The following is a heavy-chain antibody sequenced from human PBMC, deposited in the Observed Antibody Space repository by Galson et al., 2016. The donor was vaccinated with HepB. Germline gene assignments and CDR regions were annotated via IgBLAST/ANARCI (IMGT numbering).Heavy chain of an antibody. CDR3: AGMRDSSGLLDGLDI. CDR1: GFTFSRSW. CDR2: ISSGSSYT. Sequence: SLRLSCAASGFTFSRSWMSWVRQAQGKGLEWVSSISSGSSYTYYADSVKGRFTIPRDNARNSLYLQMNSLRVEDTAVYYCAGMRDSSGLLDGLDIWGQGTTVTVSS. D-gene: IGHD6-19*01. J-gene: IGHJ3*02. V-gene: IGHV3-21*01.